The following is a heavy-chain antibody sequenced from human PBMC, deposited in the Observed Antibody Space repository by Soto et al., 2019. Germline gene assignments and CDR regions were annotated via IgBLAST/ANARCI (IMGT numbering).Heavy chain of an antibody. Sequence: PGESLKISFKGSGYSFTTYWIDWVSQMPGKGLEWMGIIYPGDSESRYSPSFQGQVTMSADKSISTAYLQWSSLKASDTAMYYCATPLTTWAFDIWGQGTMVTVSS. D-gene: IGHD1-1*01. CDR3: ATPLTTWAFDI. V-gene: IGHV5-51*01. CDR2: IYPGDSES. CDR1: GYSFTTYW. J-gene: IGHJ3*02.